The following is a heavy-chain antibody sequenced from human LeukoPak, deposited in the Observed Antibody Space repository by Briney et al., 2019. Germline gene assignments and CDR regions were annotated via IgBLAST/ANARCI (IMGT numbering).Heavy chain of an antibody. J-gene: IGHJ6*02. CDR1: GFTFSSYS. D-gene: IGHD2-2*01. Sequence: GRSLRPSGAPSGFTFSSYSMSCARQPPGKWREWLPAISGSGGSTYYADSVKGRFTIYRDNSKNTLYLRMNSLRAEDTAVYYCEKDLSPPAAVWGQGTTVTVSS. CDR3: EKDLSPPAAV. CDR2: ISGSGGST. V-gene: IGHV3-23*01.